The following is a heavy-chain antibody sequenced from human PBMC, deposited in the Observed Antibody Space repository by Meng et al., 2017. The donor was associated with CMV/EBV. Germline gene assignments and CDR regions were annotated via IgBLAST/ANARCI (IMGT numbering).Heavy chain of an antibody. CDR2: IYYSGST. V-gene: IGHV4-39*07. CDR1: GGSISSSSYY. J-gene: IGHJ4*02. CDR3: AREPLGSSWSPLHFDY. Sequence: SETLSLTCTVSGGSISSSSYYWGWIRQPPGKGLEWIGGIYYSGSTYYNPSLKSRVTISVDTSKNQFSLKLSSVTAADTAVYYCAREPLGSSWSPLHFDYWGQGTLVTVSS. D-gene: IGHD6-13*01.